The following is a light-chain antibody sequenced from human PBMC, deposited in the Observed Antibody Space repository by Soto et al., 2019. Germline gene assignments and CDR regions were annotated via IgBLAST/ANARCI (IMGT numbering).Light chain of an antibody. CDR3: QQRSNWPPT. Sequence: VLTQSPGPLSLSPGERATLSCRASQSVSGSDLAWYQQKPGQAPRLLIYDASNRATGIPARFSGSGSGTDFTLTISSLEPEDFAVYYCQQRSNWPPTFGQGTRLEI. CDR1: QSVSGSD. CDR2: DAS. V-gene: IGKV3-11*01. J-gene: IGKJ5*01.